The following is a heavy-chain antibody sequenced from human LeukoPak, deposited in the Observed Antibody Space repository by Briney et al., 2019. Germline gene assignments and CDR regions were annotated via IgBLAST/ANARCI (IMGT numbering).Heavy chain of an antibody. Sequence: GGSLRLSCAASGFTFSSYGMHWVRQAPGKGLEWVAVIRFDESHRYYADSVKGRFTISRGNSKNTLFLQMNSLRAEDTALYYCARWDIPTADIDYWGQGTLVTVSS. V-gene: IGHV3-33*01. CDR3: ARWDIPTADIDY. J-gene: IGHJ4*02. CDR1: GFTFSSYG. D-gene: IGHD6-13*01. CDR2: IRFDESHR.